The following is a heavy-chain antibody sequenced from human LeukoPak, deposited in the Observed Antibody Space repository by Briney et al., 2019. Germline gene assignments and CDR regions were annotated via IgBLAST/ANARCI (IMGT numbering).Heavy chain of an antibody. D-gene: IGHD3-10*01. CDR1: GFTFSSYW. V-gene: IGHV3-74*01. CDR2: VNGDGSTT. J-gene: IGHJ4*02. CDR3: AEAASVRGVSY. Sequence: GGSLRLSCAASGFTFSSYWMHWVRQAAGKGPLWVSHVNGDGSTTNYADSVKGRFTISRGNAKNTLYLQMNSLRAEDTAVYYCAEAASVRGVSYWGQGTLVTVSS.